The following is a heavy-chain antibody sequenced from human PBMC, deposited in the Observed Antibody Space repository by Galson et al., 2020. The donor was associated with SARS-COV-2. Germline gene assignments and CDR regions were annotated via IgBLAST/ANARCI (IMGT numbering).Heavy chain of an antibody. Sequence: GASLKISCAASGFTFNSYGMHWVRQAPGKGLEWVAVTSYDETYKFYADSVKGRFTISRDNSKNTLYLQMNSLRVEDTAVYYCAKDILAVWDYDGVDVWGQGTTVTVSS. V-gene: IGHV3-30*18. CDR2: TSYDETYK. D-gene: IGHD3-3*02. CDR1: GFTFNSYG. J-gene: IGHJ6*02. CDR3: AKDILAVWDYDGVDV.